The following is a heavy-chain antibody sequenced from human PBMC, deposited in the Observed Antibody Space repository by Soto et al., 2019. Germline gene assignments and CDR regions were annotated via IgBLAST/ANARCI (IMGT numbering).Heavy chain of an antibody. CDR3: ARAPKVSGSSQTRPDF. CDR1: SGSFSGYY. V-gene: IGHV4-34*01. Sequence: SETLSLTCSIYSGSFSGYYWSWIRQPPGKGLEWIGEISQSGNTNYSPSLKSRVSISIDTSKKQFSLNLASVSAADTAVYYCARAPKVSGSSQTRPDFWGQGTQVTVSS. J-gene: IGHJ4*02. CDR2: ISQSGNT. D-gene: IGHD6-6*01.